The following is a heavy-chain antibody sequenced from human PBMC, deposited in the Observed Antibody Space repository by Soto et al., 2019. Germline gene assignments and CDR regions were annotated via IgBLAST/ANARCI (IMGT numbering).Heavy chain of an antibody. CDR2: IYYSGST. CDR3: TGAYYDIDGYILDL. Sequence: NPSETLSLTCTVSGGSISTYYWSWIRQPPGKGLERIGYIYYSGSTSYNPSLKSRVTISVDTSKNQFSPKLSSVTAADTAVYYCTGAYYDIDGYILDLRGQGTSVTVSS. D-gene: IGHD3-22*01. V-gene: IGHV4-59*01. CDR1: GGSISTYY. J-gene: IGHJ5*02.